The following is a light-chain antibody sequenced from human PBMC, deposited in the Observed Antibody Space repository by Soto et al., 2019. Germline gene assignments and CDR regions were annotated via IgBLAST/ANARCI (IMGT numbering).Light chain of an antibody. V-gene: IGKV1-5*03. CDR2: EAS. CDR1: QSISSW. CDR3: QRYSSYPRT. Sequence: DIQMTQSPSTLSASAGDRITITCRASQSISSWLAWYQQKPGKAPKLLIYEASSLESGVPSRFSGSRSGTEFTLTISSLQPDDFATYYCQRYSSYPRTFGQGTKVEIK. J-gene: IGKJ1*01.